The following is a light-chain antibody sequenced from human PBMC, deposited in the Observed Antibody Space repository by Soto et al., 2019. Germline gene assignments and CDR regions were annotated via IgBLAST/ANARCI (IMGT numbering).Light chain of an antibody. CDR2: DAS. CDR1: QDISNY. V-gene: IGKV1-33*01. J-gene: IGKJ4*01. CDR3: QQYDNLPLT. Sequence: DIQMTQSPSSLSASVGDRVTITCQASQDISNYLNWYQQKPGKAPKLLIYDASNLETGVPSRFSGRGSGTDFPFNISSLQPEDIATYYCQQYDNLPLTFGGGTKVEIK.